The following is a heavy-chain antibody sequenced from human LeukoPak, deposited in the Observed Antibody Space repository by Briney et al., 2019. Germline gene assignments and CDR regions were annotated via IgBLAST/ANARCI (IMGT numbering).Heavy chain of an antibody. J-gene: IGHJ4*02. V-gene: IGHV4-59*01. D-gene: IGHD2-15*01. CDR3: ARAFQYCSGGSCPGPFDY. CDR2: IYYSGST. Sequence: SETLSLTCTVSGGSLSSYYWSWIRQPPGKGLEWIGYIYYSGSTNYNPSLKSRVTISVDTSKNQFSLKLSSVTAADTAVYYCARAFQYCSGGSCPGPFDYWGQGTLVTVSS. CDR1: GGSLSSYY.